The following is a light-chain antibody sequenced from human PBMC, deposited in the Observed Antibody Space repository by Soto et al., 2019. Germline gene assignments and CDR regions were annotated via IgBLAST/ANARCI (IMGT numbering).Light chain of an antibody. CDR3: SAYTARSTLV. J-gene: IGLJ3*02. Sequence: QSALTQPASVSGSAGQSITISCSGTMRDVGAYNLVSWYQQHPGTAPKLIIYEVRNRPSGISSRFSGSRSGNTASLTISGLQPEDEGDYSCSAYTARSTLVFGGGTKVTVL. CDR2: EVR. CDR1: MRDVGAYNL. V-gene: IGLV2-14*01.